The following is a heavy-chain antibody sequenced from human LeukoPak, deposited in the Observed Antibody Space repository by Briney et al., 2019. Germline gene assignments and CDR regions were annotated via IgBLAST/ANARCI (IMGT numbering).Heavy chain of an antibody. V-gene: IGHV1-46*01. Sequence: ASVKVSCKASGYTFTSYYMHWVRQAPGQGLEWMGIINPSGGSTNYAQKLQGRVTMTRDTSTSTVYMELSSLRSEDTAVYYCARDPRYGSGQTWFDPWGQGTLVTVSS. D-gene: IGHD3-10*01. J-gene: IGHJ5*02. CDR3: ARDPRYGSGQTWFDP. CDR1: GYTFTSYY. CDR2: INPSGGST.